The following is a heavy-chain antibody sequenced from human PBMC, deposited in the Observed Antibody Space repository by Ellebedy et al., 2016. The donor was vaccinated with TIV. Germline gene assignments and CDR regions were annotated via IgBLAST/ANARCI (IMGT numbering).Heavy chain of an antibody. Sequence: PGGSLRLSCVASGFTFSSYAMSWVRQAPGQGLEWVSGISSGGTATKYADSVKGRFTISRDNSKNTVSLQMNSLRVEDTAVYYCARVRSSAFEIWGQGTMVTVSS. V-gene: IGHV3-23*01. CDR3: ARVRSSAFEI. CDR2: ISSGGTAT. J-gene: IGHJ3*02. CDR1: GFTFSSYA.